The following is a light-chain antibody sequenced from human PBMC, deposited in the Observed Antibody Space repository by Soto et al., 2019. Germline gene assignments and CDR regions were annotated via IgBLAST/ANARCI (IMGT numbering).Light chain of an antibody. CDR1: SSDVGGYNY. CDR2: DVS. J-gene: IGLJ1*01. Sequence: QSALTQPASVSGSPGQSITISCTGTSSDVGGYNYVSWYQQHPGKAPKLMIYDVSNRPSGVSNRFSGSKSGNTASLTISGVQAEDEADYYCSSYPSSSTYVFGTWAKVTVL. V-gene: IGLV2-14*01. CDR3: SSYPSSSTYV.